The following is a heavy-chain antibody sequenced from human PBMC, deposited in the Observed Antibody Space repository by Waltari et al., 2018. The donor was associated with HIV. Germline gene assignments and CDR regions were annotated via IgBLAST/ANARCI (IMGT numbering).Heavy chain of an antibody. CDR3: ARDRLTFYDYIWGSYRNDAFDI. CDR1: GYTFTSYY. CDR2: INPSGGIT. V-gene: IGHV1-46*01. J-gene: IGHJ3*02. D-gene: IGHD3-16*02. Sequence: QVQLVQSGAEVKKPGASVKVSCRASGYTFTSYYMHWVRQAPGQGLEWMGIINPSGGITSYAQKFQGRVTMTRDTSTSTVYMELSSLRSEDTAVYYCARDRLTFYDYIWGSYRNDAFDIWGQGTMVTVSS.